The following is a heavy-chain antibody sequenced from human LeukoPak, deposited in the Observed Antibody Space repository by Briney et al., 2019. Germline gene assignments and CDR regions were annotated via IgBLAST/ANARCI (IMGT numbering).Heavy chain of an antibody. CDR2: ISGSGGST. CDR1: GFTFSSYA. V-gene: IGHV3-23*01. J-gene: IGHJ1*01. Sequence: GGSLRLSCAASGFTFSSYAMSWVRQAPGKGLEWVSAISGSGGSTYYADSVKGRFIISRDNSKNTLYLQMNSLRAEDTAVYYCAKGTCSGTSCYVMYFQHWGQGTLVTVSS. CDR3: AKGTCSGTSCYVMYFQH. D-gene: IGHD2-2*01.